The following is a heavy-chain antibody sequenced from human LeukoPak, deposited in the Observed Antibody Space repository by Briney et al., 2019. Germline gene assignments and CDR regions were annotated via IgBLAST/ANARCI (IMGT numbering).Heavy chain of an antibody. CDR2: INRDGSST. CDR1: GFTFSTYW. Sequence: TGGSLRLSCAVSGFTFSTYWMHWVRQAPGKGLVWVSRINRDGSSTSYADSVKGRFTISRDNAKNTLYLQMNSLRAEDTAVYYCARDRETYYDTLTGYYTLGDAFDIWGQGTMVTVSS. CDR3: ARDRETYYDTLTGYYTLGDAFDI. V-gene: IGHV3-74*01. D-gene: IGHD3-9*01. J-gene: IGHJ3*02.